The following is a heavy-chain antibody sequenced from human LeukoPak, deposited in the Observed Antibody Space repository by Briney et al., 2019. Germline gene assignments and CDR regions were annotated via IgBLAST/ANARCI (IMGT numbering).Heavy chain of an antibody. Sequence: ASVKVSCKASGYTFTSYGISWVRQAPGQGLEWMGWISACNGNTNYAQKLQGRVTMTTDTSTSTAYMELRSLRSDDTAVYYCARARPSNDYVWGSYRSGWYFDLWGRGTLVTVSS. CDR2: ISACNGNT. J-gene: IGHJ2*01. D-gene: IGHD3-16*02. V-gene: IGHV1-18*01. CDR1: GYTFTSYG. CDR3: ARARPSNDYVWGSYRSGWYFDL.